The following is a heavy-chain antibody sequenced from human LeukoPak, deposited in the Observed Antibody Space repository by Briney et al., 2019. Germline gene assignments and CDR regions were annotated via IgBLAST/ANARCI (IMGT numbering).Heavy chain of an antibody. CDR2: IRYDGSNK. J-gene: IGHJ4*02. CDR1: GFTFSSYG. V-gene: IGHV3-30*02. Sequence: GGSLRLSCAASGFTFSSYGMHWVRQAPGKGLEWVAFIRYDGSNKYYADSVKGRFTISRDNSKNTLYLQMNSLRAEDTAVYYCAKGNYYDSSLGYWGQGTLVTVSS. D-gene: IGHD3-22*01. CDR3: AKGNYYDSSLGY.